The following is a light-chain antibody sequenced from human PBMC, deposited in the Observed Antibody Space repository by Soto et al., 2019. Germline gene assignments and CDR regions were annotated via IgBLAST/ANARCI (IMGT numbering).Light chain of an antibody. CDR1: SSDVGSHNL. Sequence: QSALTQPASVSGSPGQSITIPCTGTSSDVGSHNLVSWYQQHPGKAPKLMIYEGSKRPSGVSNRFSGSKSGNTASLTISGLQADDEADYYCCSYAGSRTFVVFGGGTQLTVL. V-gene: IGLV2-23*01. J-gene: IGLJ2*01. CDR2: EGS. CDR3: CSYAGSRTFVV.